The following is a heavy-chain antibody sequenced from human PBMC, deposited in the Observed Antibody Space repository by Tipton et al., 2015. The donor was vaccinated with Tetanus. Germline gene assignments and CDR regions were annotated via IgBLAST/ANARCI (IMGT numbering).Heavy chain of an antibody. V-gene: IGHV4-59*01. Sequence: LRLSCTISGDSMSPYYWGWLRQPPGKGLEWIGYIYYKGSTNYNPSLRSRVTISIDTSSNQFSLKLSSVTAADTAVYYCARRSYCSSSRCFDAFDLWGQGAMVTVSS. D-gene: IGHD2-2*01. CDR3: ARRSYCSSSRCFDAFDL. CDR1: GDSMSPYY. J-gene: IGHJ3*01. CDR2: IYYKGST.